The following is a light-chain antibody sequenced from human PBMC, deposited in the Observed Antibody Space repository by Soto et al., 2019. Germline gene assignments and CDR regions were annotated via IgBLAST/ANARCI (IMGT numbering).Light chain of an antibody. J-gene: IGKJ5*01. V-gene: IGKV3-15*01. CDR3: QQYNSWPPIT. CDR1: ESVSRN. CDR2: DAS. Sequence: EVGMTQSRATLSVSPGERATLSCRASESVSRNLAWYQQKPGQAPRLLIYDASTRATGIPDRFSGGGSGTEFTLTISSLQSEDFVVYYCQQYNSWPPITFGQGTRLEI.